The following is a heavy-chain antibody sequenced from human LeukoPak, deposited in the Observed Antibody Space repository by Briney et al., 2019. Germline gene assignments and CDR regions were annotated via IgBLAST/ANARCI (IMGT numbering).Heavy chain of an antibody. CDR1: GGSISSGSYY. D-gene: IGHD3-10*01. J-gene: IGHJ4*02. CDR2: IYTSGST. V-gene: IGHV4-61*02. Sequence: SETLSLTCTVSGGSISSGSYYWSWIRQPAGKGLEWIGRIYTSGSTNYNPSLKSRVTISVDTSKNQSSLKLSSVTAADTAVYYCARASWFGESTTDYWGQGTLVTVSS. CDR3: ARASWFGESTTDY.